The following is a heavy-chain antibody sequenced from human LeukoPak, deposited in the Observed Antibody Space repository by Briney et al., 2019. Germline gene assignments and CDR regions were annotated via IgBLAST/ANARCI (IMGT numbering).Heavy chain of an antibody. CDR3: ARWGGTRQFYFDY. CDR2: INYDGSNR. Sequence: PEGSLRLSCAAPGFSLSNYGLHWVRQGPGKGLEWLAVINYDGSNRYYADSVKGRFTISKDSSENTLYRQMNRLRADDTAIYYCARWGGTRQFYFDYWGQGTLATVSS. D-gene: IGHD3-16*01. V-gene: IGHV3-33*01. CDR1: GFSLSNYG. J-gene: IGHJ4*02.